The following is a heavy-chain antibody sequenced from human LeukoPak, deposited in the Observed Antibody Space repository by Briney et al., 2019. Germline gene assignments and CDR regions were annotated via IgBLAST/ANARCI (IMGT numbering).Heavy chain of an antibody. Sequence: ASVKVSCKASGYTFSSYGISWVRQAPGQGLEWMGWISAYNGNTNYAQKLQGRVTMPTGTSTSTAYMELRSLRSDDTAVYYCATSLAAAGACNYWGQGTLVTVSS. V-gene: IGHV1-18*01. J-gene: IGHJ4*02. CDR1: GYTFSSYG. CDR2: ISAYNGNT. D-gene: IGHD6-13*01. CDR3: ATSLAAAGACNY.